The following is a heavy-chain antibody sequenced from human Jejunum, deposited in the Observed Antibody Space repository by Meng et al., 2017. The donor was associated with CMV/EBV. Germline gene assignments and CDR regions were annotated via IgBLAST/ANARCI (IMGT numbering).Heavy chain of an antibody. CDR2: IYSDGTT. D-gene: IGHD5-12*01. CDR1: GIIINCYN. Sequence: VQVVESGGDLIQPGGSLRLSYAASGIIINCYNMGWVRQAPGKGLEWVSIIYSDGTTNYSDSVKGRFTISRDISKNTLYLQMTSLRADDTAVYYCARARGYTTSGSFDCWGQGTLVTVSS. V-gene: IGHV3-53*01. CDR3: ARARGYTTSGSFDC. J-gene: IGHJ4*02.